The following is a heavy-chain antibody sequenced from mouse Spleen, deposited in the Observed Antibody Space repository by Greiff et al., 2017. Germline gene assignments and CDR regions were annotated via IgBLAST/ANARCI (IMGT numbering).Heavy chain of an antibody. Sequence: QVTLKVCGPGILQSSQTLSLTCSFSGFSLSTSGMGVSWIRQPSGKGLEWLAHIYWDDDKRYNPSLKSRLTISKDTSRNQVFLKITSVDTADTATYYCARREDGYLAWFAYWGQGTLVTVSA. CDR2: IYWDDDK. CDR3: ARREDGYLAWFAY. D-gene: IGHD2-3*01. CDR1: GFSLSTSGMG. J-gene: IGHJ3*01. V-gene: IGHV8-12*01.